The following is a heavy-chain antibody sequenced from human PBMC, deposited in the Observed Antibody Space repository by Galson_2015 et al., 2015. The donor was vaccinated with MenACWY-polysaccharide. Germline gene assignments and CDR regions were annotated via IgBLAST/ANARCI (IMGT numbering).Heavy chain of an antibody. CDR3: ARDRGPGSHCDS. J-gene: IGHJ4*02. CDR1: GFTFSSYE. CDR2: ISGSCSPI. V-gene: IGHV3-48*03. Sequence: SLRLSCAASGFTFSSYEMNWVRQAPGKGLEWVSYISGSCSPIYYADSVKGRFTISRDNAKYLRFLHMNILRADDTALYYCARDRGPGSHCDSSAQGPLATVS. D-gene: IGHD2-15*01.